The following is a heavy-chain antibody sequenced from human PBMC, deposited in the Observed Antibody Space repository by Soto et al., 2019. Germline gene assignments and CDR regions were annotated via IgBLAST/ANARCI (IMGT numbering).Heavy chain of an antibody. D-gene: IGHD6-19*01. V-gene: IGHV1-8*01. J-gene: IGHJ5*02. CDR1: GYTFTSYD. CDR2: MNPNSGNT. CDR3: ARDFSSSGWYNWFDP. Sequence: ASVKVSCKASGYTFTSYDINWVRQATGQGLEWMGWMNPNSGNTGYAQKFQGRVTMTTNTSMSTAYMELSSLRSEDTAVYYCARDFSSSGWYNWFDPWGQGTLVTVSS.